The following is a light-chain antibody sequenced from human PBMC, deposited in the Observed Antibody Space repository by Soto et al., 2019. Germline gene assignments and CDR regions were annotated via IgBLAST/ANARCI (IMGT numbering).Light chain of an antibody. J-gene: IGKJ4*01. CDR1: QTISSS. V-gene: IGKV1-39*01. CDR3: QQNYDTPLT. CDR2: AAS. Sequence: EIQMTQSPSTLSASPGERAILTCRASQTISSSLNWYQQKPGQAPKLLIYAASTWPTGVPARFSGSGSGTDFTLTISSLQPEDFAAYYCQQNYDTPLTFGRGTKVEI.